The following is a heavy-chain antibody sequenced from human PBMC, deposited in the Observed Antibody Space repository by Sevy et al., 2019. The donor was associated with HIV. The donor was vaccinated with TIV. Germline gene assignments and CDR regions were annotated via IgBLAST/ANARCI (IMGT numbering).Heavy chain of an antibody. Sequence: SETLSLTCTVSGGSITSPYWNWIRQPPGKGLEWIANIYYNGHINYNPTLKSRVTLSLDTSKNPFSLRLSSVTAADTAMYYCAGENAWGRGYSWGQGTLVTVSS. CDR3: AGENAWGRGYS. CDR1: GGSITSPY. CDR2: IYYNGHI. V-gene: IGHV4-59*08. J-gene: IGHJ4*02. D-gene: IGHD7-27*01.